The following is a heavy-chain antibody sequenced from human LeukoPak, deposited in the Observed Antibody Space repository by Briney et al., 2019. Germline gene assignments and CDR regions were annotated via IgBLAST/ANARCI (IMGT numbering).Heavy chain of an antibody. D-gene: IGHD3-22*01. CDR2: VYYSGST. Sequence: PGGSLRLSCAASGFTVTTNYMSWVRQAPGKGLEWIGYVYYSGSTYYNPSLKSRVTISVDTFKNQFSLKLSSVTAADTAVYYCARAYDNSGHYYFDAFDIWGQGTLVTVPS. J-gene: IGHJ3*02. CDR1: GFTVTTNY. CDR3: ARAYDNSGHYYFDAFDI. V-gene: IGHV4-59*06.